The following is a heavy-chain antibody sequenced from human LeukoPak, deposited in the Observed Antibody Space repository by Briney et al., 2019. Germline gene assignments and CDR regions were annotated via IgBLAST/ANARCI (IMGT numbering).Heavy chain of an antibody. CDR1: GFTFSSYG. CDR3: AKTIEGSVWGLDY. Sequence: GGSLRLSCAASGFTFSSYGMHWVRQAPGKGLEWVAVISYDGSNKYYADSVKGRFTISRDNSKNTLYLQMNSLRAEDTAVYYCAKTIEGSVWGLDYWGQGTLVTVSS. D-gene: IGHD6-19*01. V-gene: IGHV3-30*18. CDR2: ISYDGSNK. J-gene: IGHJ4*02.